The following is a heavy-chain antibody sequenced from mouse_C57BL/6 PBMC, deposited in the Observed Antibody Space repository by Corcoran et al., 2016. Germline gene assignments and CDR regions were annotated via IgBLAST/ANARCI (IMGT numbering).Heavy chain of an antibody. D-gene: IGHD2-1*01. CDR3: ARSAIYYGFAY. Sequence: EVQLQQSGPELVKHGASVKISCKASGYTFTDYYMNWVKQSHGKSLEWIGDINPNNGGTSYNQKFKGKATLTVDKSSSTAYMELRSLTSEDSAVYYCARSAIYYGFAYWGQGTLVTVSA. CDR2: INPNNGGT. CDR1: GYTFTDYY. V-gene: IGHV1-26*01. J-gene: IGHJ3*01.